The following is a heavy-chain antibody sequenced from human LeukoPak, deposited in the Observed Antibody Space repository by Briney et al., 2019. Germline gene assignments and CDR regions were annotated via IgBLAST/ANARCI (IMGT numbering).Heavy chain of an antibody. V-gene: IGHV3-30-3*01. CDR1: GFTFSSYA. D-gene: IGHD1-7*01. CDR2: ISYDGSNK. CDR3: ARDLRGPYNWNYEAY. J-gene: IGHJ4*02. Sequence: GRSLRLSCAASGFTFSSYAMHWVRQAPGKGLEWEAVISYDGSNKYYADSVKGRFTISRDNSKNTLYLQMNSLRAEDTAVYYCARDLRGPYNWNYEAYWGQGTLVTVSS.